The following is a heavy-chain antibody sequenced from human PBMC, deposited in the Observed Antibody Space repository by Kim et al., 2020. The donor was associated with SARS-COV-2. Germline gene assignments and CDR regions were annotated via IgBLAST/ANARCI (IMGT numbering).Heavy chain of an antibody. D-gene: IGHD2-15*01. J-gene: IGHJ4*02. CDR1: GGSFSGYY. CDR2: INHSGST. Sequence: SETLSLTCAVYGGSFSGYYWSWIRQPPGKGLEWIGEINHSGSTNYNPSLKSRVTISVDTSKNQFSLKLSSVTAADTAVYYCARGKHKRYGGNYHDYWGQGTLVTVSS. V-gene: IGHV4-34*01. CDR3: ARGKHKRYGGNYHDY.